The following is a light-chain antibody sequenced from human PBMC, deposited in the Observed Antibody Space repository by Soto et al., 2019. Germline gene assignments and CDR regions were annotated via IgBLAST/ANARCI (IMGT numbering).Light chain of an antibody. J-gene: IGKJ5*01. CDR2: GAS. Sequence: EIVLTQSPGTLSSSPGERITLSCRASQSVSSNYLAWYQQKPGQAPRLLIYGASSRATGIPDRFSGSGSGTDFTLTIIRLEPEDFAVYYCQQYNSYSYTFGQGTRLEIK. V-gene: IGKV3-20*01. CDR3: QQYNSYSYT. CDR1: QSVSSNY.